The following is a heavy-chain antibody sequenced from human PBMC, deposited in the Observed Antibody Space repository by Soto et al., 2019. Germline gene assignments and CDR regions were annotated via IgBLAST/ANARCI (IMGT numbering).Heavy chain of an antibody. CDR3: ASAQLGYFDY. CDR2: IYYSGST. D-gene: IGHD5-18*01. J-gene: IGHJ4*02. CDR1: GGSSSSGGYC. Sequence: THPLTCTVSGGSSSSGGYCWSWIRQHPGKGLEWIGYIYYSGSTYYNPSLKSRVTISVDTSKNQFSLKLSSVTAADTAVYYCASAQLGYFDYWGQGTLVTVSS. V-gene: IGHV4-31*03.